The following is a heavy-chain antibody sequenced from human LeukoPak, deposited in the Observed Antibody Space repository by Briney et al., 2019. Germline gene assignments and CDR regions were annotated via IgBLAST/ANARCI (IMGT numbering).Heavy chain of an antibody. CDR3: ARAEGIAAALY. CDR2: ISGSGITV. CDR1: GFTFSDYY. D-gene: IGHD6-13*01. Sequence: PGGSLRLSCAASGFTFSDYYTTWVRQAPGKGLEWVSCISGSGITVYYVDSVKGRFTISRDNAKNSLYLQMNSLRAEDTAVYFCARAEGIAAALYWGQGTLVTVSS. J-gene: IGHJ4*02. V-gene: IGHV3-11*04.